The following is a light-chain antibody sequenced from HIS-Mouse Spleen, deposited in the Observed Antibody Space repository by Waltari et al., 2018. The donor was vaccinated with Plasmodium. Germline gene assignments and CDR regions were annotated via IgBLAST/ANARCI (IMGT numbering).Light chain of an antibody. CDR1: QSVSSN. J-gene: IGKJ2*01. V-gene: IGKV3-15*01. CDR2: GAS. Sequence: EIVMTQSPATLSVSPGERATISCRASQSVSSNLAWYQQKPGQAPRLLIYGASTRAIGIPARFSGSGSGTEFTLTISSMQSEDFAVYYCQQYNNWPPYTFGQGTKLEIK. CDR3: QQYNNWPPYT.